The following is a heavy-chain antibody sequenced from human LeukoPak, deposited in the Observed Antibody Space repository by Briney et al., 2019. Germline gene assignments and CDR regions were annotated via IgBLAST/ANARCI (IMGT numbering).Heavy chain of an antibody. Sequence: SETLSLTCTVSGGSIGSYYWNWIRQPPGKGLEWIGYVSYSGSTNYNPSLKSRVTMSVDKSKNQFSLKPSSVTAADTAVYFCARATSGYYFDFWDQGTLVTVSS. J-gene: IGHJ4*02. CDR2: VSYSGST. D-gene: IGHD3-22*01. CDR3: ARATSGYYFDF. CDR1: GGSIGSYY. V-gene: IGHV4-59*01.